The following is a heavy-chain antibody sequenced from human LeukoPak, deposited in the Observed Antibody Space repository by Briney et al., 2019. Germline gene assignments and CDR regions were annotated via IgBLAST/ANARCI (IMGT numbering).Heavy chain of an antibody. J-gene: IGHJ4*02. Sequence: GRSLRLSCAASGITFSNYGMHWVRQAPGRGLEWVAVITFDGHNKFYSDSVKGRFTVSRDNSKNTLYLHMNSLRAEDTAVYYCAKEGTQWLVPYVDYWGQGTLVTVSS. V-gene: IGHV3-30*18. D-gene: IGHD6-19*01. CDR1: GITFSNYG. CDR3: AKEGTQWLVPYVDY. CDR2: ITFDGHNK.